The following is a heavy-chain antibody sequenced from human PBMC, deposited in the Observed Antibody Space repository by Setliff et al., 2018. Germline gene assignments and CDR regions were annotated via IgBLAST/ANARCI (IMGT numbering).Heavy chain of an antibody. CDR3: TSAKLERRTGHHYYMDV. V-gene: IGHV3-15*01. Sequence: LRLSCAASGLTFSHAWMTWVRQSPGKGLEWVGRIRSRNDGGATDYAAPVKGRFTFSRDDSKNTLYLQMNNLKTEDTATYYCTSAKLERRTGHHYYMDVWGKGTTVTVSS. CDR1: GLTFSHAW. J-gene: IGHJ6*03. D-gene: IGHD1-1*01. CDR2: IRSRNDGGAT.